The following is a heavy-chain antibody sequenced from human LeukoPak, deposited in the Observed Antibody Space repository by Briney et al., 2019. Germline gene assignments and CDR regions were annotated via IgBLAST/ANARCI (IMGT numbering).Heavy chain of an antibody. CDR3: ARGPNTAMVEDAFDI. J-gene: IGHJ3*02. Sequence: ASVTVSCMASGYTFTGYNIHWVRQAPGQGLEWMGRIRPNSGGTDYAQKFQGRVTMTGDTSVSTAYMDLSRLRSHDTAVYYCARGPNTAMVEDAFDIWGQGTMVTVSS. V-gene: IGHV1-2*06. CDR2: IRPNSGGT. D-gene: IGHD5-18*01. CDR1: GYTFTGYN.